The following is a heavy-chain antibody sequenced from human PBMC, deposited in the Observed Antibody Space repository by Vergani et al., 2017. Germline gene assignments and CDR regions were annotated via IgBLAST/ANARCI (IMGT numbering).Heavy chain of an antibody. CDR2: IYYSGST. D-gene: IGHD4-17*01. J-gene: IGHJ6*02. Sequence: QVQLQQWGAGLLKPSQTLSLTCTVSGGSISSGGYYWSWIRQHPGKGLGWIGYIYYSGSTYYNPSHKSRVTIAVDTSKNQFSLKLSSVTAADTAVYYCARENGNSYYYYGMDVWGQGTTVTVSS. CDR3: ARENGNSYYYYGMDV. CDR1: GGSISSGGYY. V-gene: IGHV4-31*03.